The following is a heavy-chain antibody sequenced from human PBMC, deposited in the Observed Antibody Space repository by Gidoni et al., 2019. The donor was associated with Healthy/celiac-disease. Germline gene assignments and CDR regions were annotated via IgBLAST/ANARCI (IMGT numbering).Heavy chain of an antibody. CDR2: ISWNSGSI. V-gene: IGHV3-9*01. Sequence: EVQLVESGGGLVQPGRSLRLSCAASGFTFDDYAMHWVRQAPGKGLGWVSGISWNSGSIGYADSVKGRFTISRDNAKNSLYLQMNSLRAEDTALYYCAKDWGRRDGYNDFDYWGQGTLVTVSS. CDR1: GFTFDDYA. CDR3: AKDWGRRDGYNDFDY. J-gene: IGHJ4*02. D-gene: IGHD5-12*01.